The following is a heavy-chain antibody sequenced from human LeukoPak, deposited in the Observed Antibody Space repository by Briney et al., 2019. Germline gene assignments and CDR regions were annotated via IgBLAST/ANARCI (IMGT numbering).Heavy chain of an antibody. D-gene: IGHD2-2*02. CDR2: IYTSGST. Sequence: SETLSLTCTVSGVSISSYYWSWIRQPAGKGLEWIGRIYTSGSTNYNPSLKSRVTMSVDTSKNQFSLKPRSVTAADTALYYCARDLGYCSSTSCHNSNGGFDPWGQGTLVTVSS. J-gene: IGHJ5*02. CDR1: GVSISSYY. CDR3: ARDLGYCSSTSCHNSNGGFDP. V-gene: IGHV4-4*07.